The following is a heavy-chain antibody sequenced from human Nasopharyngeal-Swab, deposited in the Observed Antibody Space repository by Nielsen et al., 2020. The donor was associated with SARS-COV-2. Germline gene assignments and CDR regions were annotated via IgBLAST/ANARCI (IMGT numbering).Heavy chain of an antibody. CDR2: ASYDGSKI. D-gene: IGHD2-2*02. J-gene: IGHJ3*02. CDR1: RFTFSSYA. V-gene: IGHV3-30-3*01. CDR3: ARDPLGVIPPPRDDGFDI. Sequence: GGSLSLSCAASRFTFSSYAMHWVRQAPGMGLEWVAVASYDGSKIYYADPVKGRFTISRDNSKNMLYLQMNSLRTEDTAVYYCARDPLGVIPPPRDDGFDIWGQGTMVTVSS.